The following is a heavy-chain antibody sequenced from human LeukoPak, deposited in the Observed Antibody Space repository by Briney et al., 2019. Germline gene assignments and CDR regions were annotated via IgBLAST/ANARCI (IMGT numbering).Heavy chain of an antibody. Sequence: GGSLRLSCAASGFTFSSYWMHWVRQAPGKGRVWVSRINGDGSSTNYADSVKGRFTIFRDNAKNTAYLQMNSLRADDTAVYYCARDGYSYGYGAFDIWGQGTMVTVSS. CDR1: GFTFSSYW. J-gene: IGHJ3*02. CDR3: ARDGYSYGYGAFDI. D-gene: IGHD5-18*01. V-gene: IGHV3-74*01. CDR2: INGDGSST.